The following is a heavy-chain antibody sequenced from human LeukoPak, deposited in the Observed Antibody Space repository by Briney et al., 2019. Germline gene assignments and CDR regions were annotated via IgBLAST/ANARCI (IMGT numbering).Heavy chain of an antibody. CDR2: IYPSGST. J-gene: IGHJ5*02. CDR3: ARVGLSGWPNWFDP. D-gene: IGHD6-19*01. Sequence: SETLSLTCTVSGGSISSYYWSWIRQPAGKGLEWTGRIYPSGSTNYNPSLKSRVTMTVNTSKNQFSLKLSSVTAADTAVYYCARVGLSGWPNWFDPWGQGTLVTVSS. V-gene: IGHV4-4*07. CDR1: GGSISSYY.